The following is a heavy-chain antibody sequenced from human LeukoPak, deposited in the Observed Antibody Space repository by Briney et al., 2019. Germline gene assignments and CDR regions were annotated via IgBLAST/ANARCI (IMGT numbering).Heavy chain of an antibody. J-gene: IGHJ6*02. Sequence: GASVKVSCTASGYTFTSYYMHWVRQAPGQGLEWMGGIIPIFDTADYAQKFQGRVTITADESTSTAYMELSSLRSEDTAVFYCARISLGAIWGYYYGMDVWGQGTTVTVSS. V-gene: IGHV1-69*13. CDR3: ARISLGAIWGYYYGMDV. CDR2: IIPIFDTA. CDR1: GYTFTSYY. D-gene: IGHD1-26*01.